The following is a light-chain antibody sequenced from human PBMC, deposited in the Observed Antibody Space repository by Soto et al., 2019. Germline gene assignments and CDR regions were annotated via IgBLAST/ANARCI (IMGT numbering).Light chain of an antibody. CDR2: GAS. J-gene: IGKJ3*01. V-gene: IGKV3-20*01. CDR1: QTVNNNY. CDR3: QHYGNSPFT. Sequence: ELVLTQSPGTLSLSPGERATLSCRASQTVNNNYLAWYQQIPGQAPRLLIYGASSRATGIPDRFSGSGSGTDFTLTINRLEPEDFAVYYCQHYGNSPFTFGPGTKVDIK.